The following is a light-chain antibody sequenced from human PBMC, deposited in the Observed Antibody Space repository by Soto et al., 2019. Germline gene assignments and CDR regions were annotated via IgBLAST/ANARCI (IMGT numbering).Light chain of an antibody. J-gene: IGLJ1*01. Sequence: QSALTQPASVFGSPGQSITISCTGTSSDVGGYNYVSWYQQHPGKAPKLMIYDVSNRPSGVSNRFSGSKSGNTASLTISGLQAEDEADYYCSSYTTSSTLYVFGTGTKVTVL. CDR3: SSYTTSSTLYV. CDR2: DVS. V-gene: IGLV2-14*01. CDR1: SSDVGGYNY.